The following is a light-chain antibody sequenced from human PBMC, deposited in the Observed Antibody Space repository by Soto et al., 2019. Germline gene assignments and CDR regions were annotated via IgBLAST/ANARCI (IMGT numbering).Light chain of an antibody. CDR1: QSVSSSY. Sequence: EIVLTQSTGTLSLCPGERATLSCRASQSVSSSYLAWYQQKPGQAPRLLIYSASRRATGIPDRFTGSGSGTDFTLTINRVEPEDFAVYFCQQYAGSPRTFGQGTKVDIK. CDR3: QQYAGSPRT. V-gene: IGKV3-20*01. CDR2: SAS. J-gene: IGKJ1*01.